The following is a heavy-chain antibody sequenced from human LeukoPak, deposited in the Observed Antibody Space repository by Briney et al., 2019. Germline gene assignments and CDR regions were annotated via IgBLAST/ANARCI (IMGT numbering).Heavy chain of an antibody. J-gene: IGHJ4*02. CDR2: IPYDGSNK. Sequence: GGSLRLSCAASGFTFSSYAMHWVRQAPGKGLEWVAVIPYDGSNKYYADSVKGRFTISRDNPKNTLYLQMNSLRAEDTAVYYCARALVPAAIGLDYWGQGTLVTVSS. D-gene: IGHD2-2*01. V-gene: IGHV3-30*01. CDR1: GFTFSSYA. CDR3: ARALVPAAIGLDY.